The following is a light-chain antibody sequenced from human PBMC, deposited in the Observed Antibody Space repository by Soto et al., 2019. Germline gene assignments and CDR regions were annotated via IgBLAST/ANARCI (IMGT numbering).Light chain of an antibody. CDR2: LGS. V-gene: IGKV2-28*01. CDR1: QSLLHSNGYNY. Sequence: DIVMTQSPLSLPVTRGEPASISCRSSQSLLHSNGYNYLDWYLQKPWQSPQLLIYLGSNRTSGVLDRFSGGGSGTVFTLKISRVGVEDVGVYYCMQALQTPPGTLGQGTRLEIK. J-gene: IGKJ5*01. CDR3: MQALQTPPGT.